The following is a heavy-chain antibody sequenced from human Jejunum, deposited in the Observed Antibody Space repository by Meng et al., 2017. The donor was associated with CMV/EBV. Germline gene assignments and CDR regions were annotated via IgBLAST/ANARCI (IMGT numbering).Heavy chain of an antibody. CDR1: GFTFSSYW. CDR2: IKTDGSDK. Sequence: VKLVEAGGGLVQPGGSLRLSCAASGFTFSSYWMTWVRQAPGKGLEWVANIKTDGSDKNYVDSVKGRFTISRDNAQNSLYLQMNSLRAEDTAVYYCAKYNYGIDYWGQGTLVTVSS. D-gene: IGHD5-18*01. J-gene: IGHJ4*02. CDR3: AKYNYGIDY. V-gene: IGHV3-7*02.